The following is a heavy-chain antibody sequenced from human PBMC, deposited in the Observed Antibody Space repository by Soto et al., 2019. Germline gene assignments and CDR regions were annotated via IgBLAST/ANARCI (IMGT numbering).Heavy chain of an antibody. Sequence: GGSLRLSCAASGFNFGIYWMSWVRQAPGKGLEWVSAISGSGGSTYYADSVKGRFTISRDNSKNTLYLQMNSLRAEDTAVYYCAKRKPRSSSGSYFGYYFDYWGQGTLVTVSS. CDR2: ISGSGGST. D-gene: IGHD1-26*01. CDR3: AKRKPRSSSGSYFGYYFDY. CDR1: GFNFGIYW. J-gene: IGHJ4*02. V-gene: IGHV3-23*01.